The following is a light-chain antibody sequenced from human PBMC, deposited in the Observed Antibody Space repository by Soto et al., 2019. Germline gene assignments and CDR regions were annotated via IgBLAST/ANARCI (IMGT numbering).Light chain of an antibody. CDR1: QSVTSRY. Sequence: EIVLTQSPGTLSLSPGERATLSCRAIQSVTSRYLAWYQQKPGQAPRLLIYGASTRATGIPDRFSGSGSGTDFTLTIRRLEPEDFAVYYCQQYGSSPTWTFGQGTKVDIK. V-gene: IGKV3-20*01. CDR3: QQYGSSPTWT. CDR2: GAS. J-gene: IGKJ1*01.